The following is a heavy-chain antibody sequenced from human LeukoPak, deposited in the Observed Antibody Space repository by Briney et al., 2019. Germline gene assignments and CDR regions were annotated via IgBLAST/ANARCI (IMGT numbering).Heavy chain of an antibody. J-gene: IGHJ4*02. D-gene: IGHD5-18*01. CDR2: ISHDGTNK. Sequence: PGGSLRLSCAASGFTFSRYGMYWVRQVPGKGLEWVAVISHDGTNKNYADSVKGRFTISRDNSKNTLDLQMNSLSAEDTAVYYCAKDRSTVGYRYGLDSWGQGTLVTVSS. V-gene: IGHV3-30*18. CDR3: AKDRSTVGYRYGLDS. CDR1: GFTFSRYG.